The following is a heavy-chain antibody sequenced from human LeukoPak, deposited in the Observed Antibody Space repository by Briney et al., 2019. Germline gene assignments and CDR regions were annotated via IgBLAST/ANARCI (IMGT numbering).Heavy chain of an antibody. CDR1: GGSISSYS. Sequence: SETLSLTCTVSGGSISSYSWSWIRQPPGKGLEWIGYIYYSGSTNYNPSLKSRVTISVDTSKNQFSLKLSSVTAADTAVYYCARYLRGDGGSRDYFDYWGQGTLVTVSS. V-gene: IGHV4-59*08. CDR2: IYYSGST. J-gene: IGHJ4*02. D-gene: IGHD2-15*01. CDR3: ARYLRGDGGSRDYFDY.